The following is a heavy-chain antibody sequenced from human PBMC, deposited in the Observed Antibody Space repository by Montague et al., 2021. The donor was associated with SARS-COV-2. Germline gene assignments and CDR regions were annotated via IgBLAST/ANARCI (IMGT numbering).Heavy chain of an antibody. Sequence: SLRLSCAASGFTFSSYAMSWVRQAPGKGLEWVSTISGSGGSTYYADSVKGRFTISRDNSKNTLYLQMNSLRAGDTAVYYCANDVGALLGSGSYQGYWGQGTLVTVSS. D-gene: IGHD3-10*01. CDR3: ANDVGALLGSGSYQGY. CDR2: ISGSGGST. V-gene: IGHV3-23*01. CDR1: GFTFSSYA. J-gene: IGHJ4*02.